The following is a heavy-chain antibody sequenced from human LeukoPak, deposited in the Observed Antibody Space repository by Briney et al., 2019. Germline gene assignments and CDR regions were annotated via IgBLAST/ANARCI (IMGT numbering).Heavy chain of an antibody. CDR2: IYYTGSA. CDR3: ARSLGGTDFDH. V-gene: IGHV4-31*03. CDR1: GGSISGGGNY. Sequence: SQTLSLTCTVSGGSISGGGNYWSWIRQHPGRGLEWIGYIYYTGSAYYNPSLKSRLTISLDTPKNQFSLNLSSVTAADTAVYYCARSLGGTDFDHWGQGTLVAVSS. J-gene: IGHJ4*02. D-gene: IGHD3-16*01.